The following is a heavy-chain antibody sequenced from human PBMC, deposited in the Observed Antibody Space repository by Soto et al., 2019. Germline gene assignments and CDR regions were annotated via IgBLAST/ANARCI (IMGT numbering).Heavy chain of an antibody. CDR1: GFTFSTHA. J-gene: IGHJ4*02. CDR3: ATRHLPYCSGGTCNPFDF. D-gene: IGHD2-15*01. V-gene: IGHV3-23*01. CDR2: ISVSGDST. Sequence: PGGSLRLSCAASGFTFSTHAMNWVRQAPGKGLEWVSTISVSGDSTYYADSVKGRFTISRDNSKNTLYLQMNSLRAEDTAMYYCATRHLPYCSGGTCNPFDFWGQGALVTAPQ.